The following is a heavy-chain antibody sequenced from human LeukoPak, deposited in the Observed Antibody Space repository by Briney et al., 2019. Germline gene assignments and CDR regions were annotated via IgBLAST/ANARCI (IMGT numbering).Heavy chain of an antibody. V-gene: IGHV3-7*03. CDR2: IKRDGNEK. CDR3: ARDQEGFDY. J-gene: IGHJ4*02. CDR1: GFTFSRHW. Sequence: GGSLRLSCVASGFTFSRHWMSWVRQAPGKGLEWVANIKRDGNEKNYVDSVKGRFTISRDNAKNSVDLQMSGLRSEDTAVYYCARDQEGFDYWGQGTLVTVSS.